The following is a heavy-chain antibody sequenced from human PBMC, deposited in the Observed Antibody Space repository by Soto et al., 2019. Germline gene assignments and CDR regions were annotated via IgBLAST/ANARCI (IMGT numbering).Heavy chain of an antibody. CDR3: ARPGQPRGAASWFDP. CDR2: IYPGDSDT. D-gene: IGHD1-26*01. J-gene: IGHJ5*02. CDR1: GYSFTSYC. Sequence: GESLKISCKGSGYSFTSYCIGWVRQMPGKGLEWMGIIYPGDSDTRYSPSFQGQVTISADKSISTAYLQWSSLKASDTAMYYCARPGQPRGAASWFDPWGQGTLVTVSS. V-gene: IGHV5-51*01.